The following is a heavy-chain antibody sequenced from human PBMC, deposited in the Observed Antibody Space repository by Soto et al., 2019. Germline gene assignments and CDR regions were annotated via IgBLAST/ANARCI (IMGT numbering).Heavy chain of an antibody. CDR2: INHSGST. V-gene: IGHV4-34*01. Sequence: QVQLQQWGAGLLKPSETLSLTCAVYGGSFSGYYWSWIRQPPGKGLEWIGEINHSGSTNYNPSLKSRVTISVDTSKNQFSLKLSSVTAADTAVYYCARGGVYSSGWYGRFTYNWFDPWGQGTLVTVSS. D-gene: IGHD6-19*01. J-gene: IGHJ5*02. CDR1: GGSFSGYY. CDR3: ARGGVYSSGWYGRFTYNWFDP.